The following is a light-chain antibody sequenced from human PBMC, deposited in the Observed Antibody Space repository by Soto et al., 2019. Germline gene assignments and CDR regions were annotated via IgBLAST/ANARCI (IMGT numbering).Light chain of an antibody. Sequence: QPVLTQPPSASGTPGQRVTISCSGSSSNIGSNYVYWYQQLPGTAPKLLIYRNDQRRSGVPARFSGSKSGTSVSLAISGLRSDDEADYYCAAWDDNLSGVLFGGGTKLTVL. CDR3: AAWDDNLSGVL. CDR1: SSNIGSNY. V-gene: IGLV1-47*01. CDR2: RND. J-gene: IGLJ2*01.